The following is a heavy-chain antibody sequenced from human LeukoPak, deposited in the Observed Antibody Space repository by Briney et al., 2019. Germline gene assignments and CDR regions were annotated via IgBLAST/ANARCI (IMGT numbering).Heavy chain of an antibody. CDR1: GDSVSSNSAA. CDR2: TYYRSKWYN. D-gene: IGHD3-16*02. Sequence: SQTLSLTCAISGDSVSSNSAAWNWIRQSPSRGLERLGRTYYRSKWYNDYAVSVKSRITINPDTSKNQFSLQLNSVTPEDTAVYYCARAMITFGGVIVSNWFDPWGQGTLVTVSS. CDR3: ARAMITFGGVIVSNWFDP. V-gene: IGHV6-1*01. J-gene: IGHJ5*02.